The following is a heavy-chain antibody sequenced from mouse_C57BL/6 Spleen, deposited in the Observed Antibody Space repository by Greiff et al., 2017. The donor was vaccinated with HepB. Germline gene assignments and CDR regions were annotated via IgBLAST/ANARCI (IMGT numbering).Heavy chain of an antibody. CDR1: GFTFSSYA. CDR2: ISSGGDYI. D-gene: IGHD1-1*01. V-gene: IGHV5-9-1*02. Sequence: EVKLQESGEGLVKPGGSLKLSCAASGFTFSSYAMSWVRQTPEKRLEWVAYISSGGDYIYYADTVKGRFTSSRDNARNTLYLQMSSLKSEDTAMYYCTRDYYGTWGTGTTVTVSS. CDR3: TRDYYGT. J-gene: IGHJ1*03.